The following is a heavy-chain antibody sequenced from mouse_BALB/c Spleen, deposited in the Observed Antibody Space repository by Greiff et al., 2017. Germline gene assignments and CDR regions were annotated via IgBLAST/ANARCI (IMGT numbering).Heavy chain of an antibody. D-gene: IGHD1-2*01. V-gene: IGHV10S3*01. J-gene: IGHJ3*01. CDR3: VRDATTATFTPFAY. CDR2: IRSKSNNYAT. CDR1: GFTFNTNA. Sequence: GGGLVQPKGSLKLSCAASGFTFNTNAMNWVRQAPGKGLEWVARIRSKSNNYATYYADSVKDRFTISRDDSQSMLYLQMNNLKTEDTAMYYCVRDATTATFTPFAYWGQGTLVTVSA.